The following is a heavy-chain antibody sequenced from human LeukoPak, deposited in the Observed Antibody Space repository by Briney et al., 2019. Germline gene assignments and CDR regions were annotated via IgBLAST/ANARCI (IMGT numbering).Heavy chain of an antibody. V-gene: IGHV3-30*02. CDR2: IRYDGSNK. Sequence: PGGSLRLSCAASGFTFSSYGMHWVRQAPGEGLEWVAFIRYDGSNKYYADSVKGRFTISRDNSKNTLYLQMNSLRAEDTAVYYCAKGYSSSQYFDCWGQGTLVTVSS. D-gene: IGHD6-6*01. CDR1: GFTFSSYG. CDR3: AKGYSSSQYFDC. J-gene: IGHJ4*02.